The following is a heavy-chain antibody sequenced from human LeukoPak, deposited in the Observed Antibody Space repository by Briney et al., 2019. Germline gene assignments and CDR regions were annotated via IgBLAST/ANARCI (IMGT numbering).Heavy chain of an antibody. CDR3: ARDIYYDSSALPDY. D-gene: IGHD3-22*01. J-gene: IGHJ4*02. V-gene: IGHV1-2*02. Sequence: WASVKVSCKASGYTFTGYYVHWVRQAPGQGLEWMGWINPNSGGTNYAQKFQGRDTMTRDTSISTAYMELSRLRSDDTAVYYCARDIYYDSSALPDYWGQGTLVTVSS. CDR1: GYTFTGYY. CDR2: INPNSGGT.